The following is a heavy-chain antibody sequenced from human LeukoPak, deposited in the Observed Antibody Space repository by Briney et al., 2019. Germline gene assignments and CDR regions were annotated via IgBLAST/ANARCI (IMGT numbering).Heavy chain of an antibody. CDR3: ARLDIAAAGTAAFDI. J-gene: IGHJ3*02. Sequence: GGSLRLSCAASGFTFSSYSMNWVRQAPGKGLEWVSSTSSSSSYIYYADSVKGRFTISRDNAKNSLYLQMNSLRAEDTAVYYCARLDIAAAGTAAFDIWGQGTMVTVSS. D-gene: IGHD6-13*01. V-gene: IGHV3-21*01. CDR1: GFTFSSYS. CDR2: TSSSSSYI.